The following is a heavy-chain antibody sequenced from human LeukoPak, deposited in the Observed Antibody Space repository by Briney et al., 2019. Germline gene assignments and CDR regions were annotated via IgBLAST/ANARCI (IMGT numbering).Heavy chain of an antibody. CDR1: GGSISSGGYY. V-gene: IGHV4-31*03. CDR3: ARSPYDSSGYYYVNFDY. CDR2: IYYSGST. J-gene: IGHJ4*02. Sequence: PSQTLSLTCTVSGGSISSGGYYWSWIRQHPGKGLEWIGYIYYSGSTYYNPSLKSRVTISVDTSKNQFSLKLSSVTAADTAVYYCARSPYDSSGYYYVNFDYWGQGTLVTVSS. D-gene: IGHD3-22*01.